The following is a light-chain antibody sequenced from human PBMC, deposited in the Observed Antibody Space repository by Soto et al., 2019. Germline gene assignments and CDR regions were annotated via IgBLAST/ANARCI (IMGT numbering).Light chain of an antibody. CDR2: DVT. V-gene: IGLV2-14*03. J-gene: IGLJ3*02. CDR1: SSDVGGYDH. CDR3: SSYTNKDTLL. Sequence: QSALTQPASVPGSPGQSITISCTGTSSDVGGYDHVSWYQQHPGKAPKLIIYDVTVRPSGISPRFSGSKSDNTASLAVSGLQPEDESDYYCSSYTNKDTLLFGGGTKVTVL.